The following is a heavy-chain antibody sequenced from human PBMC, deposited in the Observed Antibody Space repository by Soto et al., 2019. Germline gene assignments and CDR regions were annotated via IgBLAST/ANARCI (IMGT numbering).Heavy chain of an antibody. J-gene: IGHJ4*02. CDR2: ISSNGGST. V-gene: IGHV3-64*01. Sequence: EVQLVESGGGLVQPGGSLRLSCAAYGFTFSSYAMHWVRQAPGKGLEYVSAISSNGGSTYYANSVKGRFTISRDNSKNTLYLQMGSLRAEDMAVYYCARRFGELLDYWGQGTLVTVSS. CDR3: ARRFGELLDY. CDR1: GFTFSSYA. D-gene: IGHD3-10*01.